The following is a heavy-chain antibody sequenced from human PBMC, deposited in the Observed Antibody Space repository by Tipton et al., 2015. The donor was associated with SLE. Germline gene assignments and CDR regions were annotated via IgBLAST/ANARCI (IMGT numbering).Heavy chain of an antibody. V-gene: IGHV4-39*07. Sequence: TLSLTCTVSGGSISSSSYYWGWIRQPPGKGLEWIGSIYYTGSADYNPSLKSRVTISIDTSKNQFSLKLSSVTAADTAVYYCARHRIIVGGLDAFDIWGQGTMVTVSS. CDR2: IYYTGSA. CDR3: ARHRIIVGGLDAFDI. CDR1: GGSISSSSYY. J-gene: IGHJ3*02. D-gene: IGHD1-26*01.